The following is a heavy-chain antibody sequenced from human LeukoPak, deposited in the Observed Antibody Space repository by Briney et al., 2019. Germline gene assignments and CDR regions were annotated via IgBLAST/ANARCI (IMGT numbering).Heavy chain of an antibody. CDR1: GFTFSSYW. CDR3: ARAVAYGIDTGFFDN. D-gene: IGHD2-8*02. V-gene: IGHV3-7*01. CDR2: IKQDGSEK. J-gene: IGHJ4*02. Sequence: GGSLRLSCAASGFTFSSYWMSWVRQAPGKGLEWVANIKQDGSEKYYVDSVKGRFTISRDNAKNSLYLQMNSLRAEDTAVYYCARAVAYGIDTGFFDNWGQGTLVTVSS.